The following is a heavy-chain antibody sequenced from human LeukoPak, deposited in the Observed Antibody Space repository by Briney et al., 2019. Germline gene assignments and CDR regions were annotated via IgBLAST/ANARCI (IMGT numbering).Heavy chain of an antibody. D-gene: IGHD2-2*01. CDR2: SYYSGIT. J-gene: IGHJ4*02. CDR1: GGSMNNYY. Sequence: SETLSLTCTVSGGSMNNYYWNWIRQPPGKGLEWIGYSYYSGITNYNPSLKSRVNISVDTSKNQFSLNLSSVTAADTAVYYCARLGSVAMPFDCWGQGTLVTVSS. CDR3: ARLGSVAMPFDC. V-gene: IGHV4-59*08.